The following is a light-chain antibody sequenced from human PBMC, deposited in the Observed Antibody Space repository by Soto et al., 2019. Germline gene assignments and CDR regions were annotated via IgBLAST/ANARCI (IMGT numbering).Light chain of an antibody. V-gene: IGKV1-8*01. CDR2: AAS. CDR1: QGISSY. Sequence: AIRMTQSPSSLSASTGDRVTITCRASQGISSYLAWYQQKPGKAPKLLIYAASNLQSGVQSRFSGSGSWTDLTLTISCLQSEDFAPYYCQQYYSYPRLTFGGGTKVEIK. J-gene: IGKJ4*01. CDR3: QQYYSYPRLT.